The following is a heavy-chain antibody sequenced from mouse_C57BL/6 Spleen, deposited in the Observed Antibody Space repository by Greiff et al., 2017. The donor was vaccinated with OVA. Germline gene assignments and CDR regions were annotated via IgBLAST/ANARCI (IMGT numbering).Heavy chain of an antibody. CDR3: ARGGDYFDY. J-gene: IGHJ2*01. Sequence: EVQLVESGGGLVKPGGSLKLSCAASGFTFSSYAMSWVRQTPEKRLEWVATISDGGSYTYYPVNVKGRFTISRDNAKNNLYLQMSHLKSEDTAMYYCARGGDYFDYWGQGTTLTVSS. CDR1: GFTFSSYA. CDR2: ISDGGSYT. V-gene: IGHV5-4*01.